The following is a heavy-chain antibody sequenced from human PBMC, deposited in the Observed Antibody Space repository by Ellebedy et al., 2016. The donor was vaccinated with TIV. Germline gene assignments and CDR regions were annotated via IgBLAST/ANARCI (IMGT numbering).Heavy chain of an antibody. V-gene: IGHV4-31*03. CDR1: GGSISSGGYY. CDR3: ARHKETYYYDPSGPQFPFDI. Sequence: MPSETLSLTCTVSGGSISSGGYYWSWIRQHPGKGLEWIGYIYYSGSTYYNPSLKSRVTISVDTSKNQFSLKLSSVTAADTAVYYCARHKETYYYDPSGPQFPFDIWGQGTMVTVSS. D-gene: IGHD3-22*01. CDR2: IYYSGST. J-gene: IGHJ3*02.